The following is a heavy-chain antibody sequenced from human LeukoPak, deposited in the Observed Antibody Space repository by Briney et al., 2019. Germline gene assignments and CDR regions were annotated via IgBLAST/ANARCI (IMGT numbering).Heavy chain of an antibody. J-gene: IGHJ4*02. D-gene: IGHD5-24*01. CDR1: GYNFTPYW. V-gene: IGHV5-51*01. CDR2: IYPGDSDT. Sequence: GESLKISCKGSGYNFTPYWIGWVRQMPGKGLEWMGIIYPGDSDTRYSPSFQGQVTISADKSISTAYLQWSSLKASDTAMYYCARHSQMATINFFDYWGQGTLVTVSS. CDR3: ARHSQMATINFFDY.